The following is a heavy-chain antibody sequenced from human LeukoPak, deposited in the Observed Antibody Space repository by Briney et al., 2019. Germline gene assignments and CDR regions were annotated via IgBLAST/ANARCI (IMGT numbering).Heavy chain of an antibody. CDR1: GYRFNAYW. J-gene: IGHJ3*01. D-gene: IGHD3-22*01. V-gene: IGHV5-51*01. CDR3: ARPNITSYYDSRGYDAFDV. CDR2: IYPDDSDT. Sequence: GESLKISCKGSGYRFNAYWIAWVRQMPGKGREWMGIIYPDDSDTRYSPSFQGHVTISADKSVRTAYLQWSSLKASDTAMYYCARPNITSYYDSRGYDAFDVWGQGTMVTVSS.